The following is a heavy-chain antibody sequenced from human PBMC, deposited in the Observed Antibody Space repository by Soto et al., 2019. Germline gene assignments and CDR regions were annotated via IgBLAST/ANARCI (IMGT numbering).Heavy chain of an antibody. J-gene: IGHJ4*02. CDR1: GGSISSGGYY. D-gene: IGHD2-8*01. Sequence: QVQLQESGPGLVKPSQTLSLTCTVSGGSISSGGYYWSWIRQHPGKALEWIGYIYDSGSTYYNSSLKSRVTISVDTSKNQFSLKLTSVTAADTAVYYCARTNGDNSDDYFFDSWGQGPLVTVSS. CDR2: IYDSGST. CDR3: ARTNGDNSDDYFFDS. V-gene: IGHV4-31*03.